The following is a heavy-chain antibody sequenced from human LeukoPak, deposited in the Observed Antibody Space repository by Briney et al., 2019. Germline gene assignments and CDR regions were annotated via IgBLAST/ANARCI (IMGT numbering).Heavy chain of an antibody. D-gene: IGHD3-10*01. J-gene: IGHJ4*02. CDR1: GFTFSSYA. V-gene: IGHV3-23*01. Sequence: AGGSLRLSCAASGFTFSSYAMSWVRQAPGKGLEWVSAISGSGGSTYYADSVKGRFTISRDNSKNTLYLQMNSLRAEDTAVYYCAKDRAFMHGVYYYFDYWGQGTLVTVSS. CDR3: AKDRAFMHGVYYYFDY. CDR2: ISGSGGST.